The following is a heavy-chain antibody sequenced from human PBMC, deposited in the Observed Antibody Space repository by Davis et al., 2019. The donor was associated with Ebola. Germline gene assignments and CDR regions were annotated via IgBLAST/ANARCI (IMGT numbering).Heavy chain of an antibody. CDR3: ARGGLYMVRGEFPDY. CDR1: GFTFNNYA. V-gene: IGHV3-21*01. CDR2: ISSRATTI. J-gene: IGHJ4*02. Sequence: GESLKISCAASGFTFNNYAMSWVRQAPGKGLEWVSVISSRATTIYYADSVKGRFTISRDNAKNSLYLQMNSLRAEDTAVYYCARGGLYMVRGEFPDYWGQGTLVTVSS. D-gene: IGHD3-10*01.